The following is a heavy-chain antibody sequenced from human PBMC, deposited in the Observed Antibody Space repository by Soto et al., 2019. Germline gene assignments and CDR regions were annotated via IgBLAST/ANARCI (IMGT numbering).Heavy chain of an antibody. Sequence: EVQLLESGGGLVQPGGSLRLSCVASGFTFSSYAMSWVRQAPGKGLECVSGVSGSGDSTYYADSVKGRFTISRDNSKNTVYLQISSLRAEDTATYYCAKVGDYDFWSGYPYFDYWGQGTLVTVSS. J-gene: IGHJ4*02. V-gene: IGHV3-23*01. CDR3: AKVGDYDFWSGYPYFDY. CDR2: VSGSGDST. D-gene: IGHD3-3*01. CDR1: GFTFSSYA.